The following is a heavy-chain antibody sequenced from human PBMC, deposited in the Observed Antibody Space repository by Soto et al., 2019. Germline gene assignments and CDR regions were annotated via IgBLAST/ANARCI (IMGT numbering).Heavy chain of an antibody. CDR1: GGSFSGYY. CDR2: INHSGST. J-gene: IGHJ5*02. D-gene: IGHD2-2*02. Sequence: SETLSLTCAVYGGSFSGYYWSWIRQPPGKRLEWIGEINHSGSTNYNPSLKSRVTISVDTSKNQFSLKLSSVTAADTAVYYCARGDCSSTSCYTLDWFDPWGQGTLVTVSS. V-gene: IGHV4-34*01. CDR3: ARGDCSSTSCYTLDWFDP.